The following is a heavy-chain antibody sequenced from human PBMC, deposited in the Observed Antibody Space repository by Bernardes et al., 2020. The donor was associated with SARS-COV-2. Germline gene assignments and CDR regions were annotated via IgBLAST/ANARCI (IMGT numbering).Heavy chain of an antibody. CDR2: IWHDGSNK. V-gene: IGHV3-33*01. J-gene: IGHJ4*02. CDR3: ARGEGMAAAGYFDY. CDR1: GFTFSSYG. D-gene: IGHD6-13*01. Sequence: VGSLRLSCAASGFTFSSYGMHWVRQAPGKGLEWVAVIWHDGSNKYYADSVKGRFTISRDNSKNTLYLQMKSLRAEDTAVYYCARGEGMAAAGYFDYWGQGTLFTVSS.